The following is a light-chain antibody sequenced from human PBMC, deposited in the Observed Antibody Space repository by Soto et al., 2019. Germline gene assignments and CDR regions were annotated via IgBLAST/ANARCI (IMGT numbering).Light chain of an antibody. CDR2: EVS. V-gene: IGLV2-14*01. J-gene: IGLJ1*01. Sequence: QSALTQPASVSGSPGQSITISCTGTSSDVGGYNYASWYQQPPGKAPKLIIYEVSNRPSGVSNRFSGSKSGNTASLTISGLQAEDEADYYCGSYTSSSTYVFGTGTKVTVL. CDR3: GSYTSSSTYV. CDR1: SSDVGGYNY.